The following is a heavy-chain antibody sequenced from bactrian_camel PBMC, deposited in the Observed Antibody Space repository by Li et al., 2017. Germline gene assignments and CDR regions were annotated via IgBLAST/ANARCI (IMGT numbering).Heavy chain of an antibody. CDR2: IMQDSPRA. V-gene: IGHV3S2*01. Sequence: EVQLVESGGGLVQPGGSLRLTCVASGFTFKNFPMTWVRQRPGQGLEWVSSIMQDSPRAEYTDSVKGRFTISRDNRENLLYLQMNSLKTEDTAKYFCAKGIQKCPGNYCRPEGQGTQVTVS. D-gene: IGHD2*01. CDR1: GFTFKNFP. J-gene: IGHJ4*01.